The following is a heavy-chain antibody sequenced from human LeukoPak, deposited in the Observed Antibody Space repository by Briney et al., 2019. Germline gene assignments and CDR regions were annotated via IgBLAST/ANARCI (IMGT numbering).Heavy chain of an antibody. V-gene: IGHV3-33*01. CDR3: ARDGGSGSSYGMDV. J-gene: IGHJ6*02. Sequence: GGSLRLSCAASGFTFSSYGMHWVRQAPGKGLEWVAVIWYDGSNKYYADSGKGRFTISRDNSKNTLYLQMNSLRAEDTAVYYCARDGGSGSSYGMDVWGQGTTVTVSS. CDR2: IWYDGSNK. CDR1: GFTFSSYG. D-gene: IGHD3-10*01.